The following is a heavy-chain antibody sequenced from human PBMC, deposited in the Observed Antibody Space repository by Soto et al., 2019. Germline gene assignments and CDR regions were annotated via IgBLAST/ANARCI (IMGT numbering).Heavy chain of an antibody. CDR2: IKRKTDGGRT. Sequence: PVGSLRLSCAASGFTFINAWMSCFLQSPGKGLEWVGRIKRKTDGGRTDYAAPVKGRFTISRDDSKNTLFLQMNSLKTEDTAVYYCTTDDPINKNWGQGTLVTVSS. V-gene: IGHV3-15*01. J-gene: IGHJ4*02. CDR3: TTDDPINKN. CDR1: GFTFINAW.